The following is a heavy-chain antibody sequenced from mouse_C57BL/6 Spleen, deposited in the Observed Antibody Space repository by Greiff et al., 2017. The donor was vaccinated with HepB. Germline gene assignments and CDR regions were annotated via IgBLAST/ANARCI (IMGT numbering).Heavy chain of an antibody. CDR3: ARSQLRLRLLDY. CDR1: GYTFTDYN. D-gene: IGHD3-2*02. Sequence: EVQLQQSGPELVKPGASVKIPCKASGYTFTDYNMDWVKQSHGKSLEWIGDINPNNGGTIYNEKFKGKATLTVDKSSSTAYMELRSLTSEDTAVYYCARSQLRLRLLDYWGQGTTLTVSS. CDR2: INPNNGGT. J-gene: IGHJ2*01. V-gene: IGHV1-18*01.